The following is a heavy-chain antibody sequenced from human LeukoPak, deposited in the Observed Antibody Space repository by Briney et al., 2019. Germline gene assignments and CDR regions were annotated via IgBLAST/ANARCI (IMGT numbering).Heavy chain of an antibody. V-gene: IGHV4-59*02. Sequence: SETLSLTCTVSGGSANSHSWSWVRQPPGEGLEWIGYLYFSGSTGYNPSPKSRVSISVETSKNQFSLRLSSVTAADTAVYYCARPYDSSGYYIQGAFDIWGQGAMVTVS. CDR1: GGSANSHS. D-gene: IGHD3-22*01. J-gene: IGHJ3*02. CDR2: LYFSGST. CDR3: ARPYDSSGYYIQGAFDI.